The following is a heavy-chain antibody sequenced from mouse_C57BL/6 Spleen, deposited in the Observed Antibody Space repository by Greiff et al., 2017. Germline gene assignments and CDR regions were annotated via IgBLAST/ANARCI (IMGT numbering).Heavy chain of an antibody. CDR2: ISSGGDYI. V-gene: IGHV5-9-1*02. CDR1: GFTFSSYA. CDR3: TRDPYGNYSAAY. Sequence: EVQLQESGEGLVKPGGSLKLSCAASGFTFSSYAMSWVRQTPEKRLEWVAYISSGGDYIYYADTVKGRFTISRDNARNTLYLQMSSLKSEDTAMYYCTRDPYGNYSAAYGGQGTLVTVSA. J-gene: IGHJ3*01. D-gene: IGHD2-10*02.